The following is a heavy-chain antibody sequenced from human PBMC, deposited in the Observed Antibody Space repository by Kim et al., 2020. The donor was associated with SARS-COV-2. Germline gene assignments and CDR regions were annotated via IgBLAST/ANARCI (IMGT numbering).Heavy chain of an antibody. D-gene: IGHD6-13*01. CDR1: GGSISSSSYY. CDR3: ARLGPSIAAAGKTDY. Sequence: SETLSLTCTVSGGSISSSSYYWGWIRQPPGKGLEWIGSIYYSGSTYYNPSLKSRVTISVDTSKNQFSLKLSSVTAADTAVYYCARLGPSIAAAGKTDYWGQGTLVTVSS. V-gene: IGHV4-39*01. J-gene: IGHJ4*02. CDR2: IYYSGST.